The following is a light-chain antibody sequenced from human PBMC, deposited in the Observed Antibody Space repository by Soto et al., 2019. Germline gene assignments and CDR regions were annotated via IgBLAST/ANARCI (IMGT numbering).Light chain of an antibody. CDR1: SSDVGSYNL. CDR3: CSYAGNSDVV. V-gene: IGLV2-23*02. J-gene: IGLJ2*01. Sequence: QSVLSQSASVSGSPGQSITISCTGSSSDVGSYNLVSWYQQHPGKAPKLMISEVTRRPSGVSNRFSASKSGNTASLTISGLQAEDEADYYCCSYAGNSDVVFGGGTKLTVL. CDR2: EVT.